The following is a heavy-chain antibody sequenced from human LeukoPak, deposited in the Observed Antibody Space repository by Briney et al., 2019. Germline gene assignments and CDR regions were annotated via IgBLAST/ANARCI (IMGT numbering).Heavy chain of an antibody. CDR2: INSDGSST. Sequence: GGSLRLSCAASGFTFSTYWMHWVPQAPGKGLVWVSRINSDGSSTNYADSVKGRFTISRDNAKNTLYLQMNSLRVEDTAVYYCTFSSFGEYVGFDAFDIWGQGTMVTVSS. CDR3: TFSSFGEYVGFDAFDI. V-gene: IGHV3-74*01. CDR1: GFTFSTYW. J-gene: IGHJ3*02. D-gene: IGHD4-17*01.